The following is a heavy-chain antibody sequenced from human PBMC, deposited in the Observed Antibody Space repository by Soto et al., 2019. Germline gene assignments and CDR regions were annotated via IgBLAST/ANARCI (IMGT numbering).Heavy chain of an antibody. Sequence: ASVKVSCKASGYTFTGYYMHWVRQAPGRGLEWMGIINPSGGSTSYAQKFQGRVTMTRDTSTSTVYMELSSLRSEDTAVYYCVRYSSGSFDYWGQGTLVTVSS. CDR3: VRYSSGSFDY. J-gene: IGHJ4*02. CDR2: INPSGGST. D-gene: IGHD6-19*01. V-gene: IGHV1-46*01. CDR1: GYTFTGYY.